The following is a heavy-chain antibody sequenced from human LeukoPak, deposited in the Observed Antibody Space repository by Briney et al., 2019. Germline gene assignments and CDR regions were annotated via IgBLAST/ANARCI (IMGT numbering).Heavy chain of an antibody. J-gene: IGHJ6*03. D-gene: IGHD3-10*01. CDR3: ARAPPLRGVIKNYYYYMDV. CDR1: GGSISSYY. Sequence: SETLSLTCTVSGGSISSYYWSWIRQPAGKGLEWIGRIYTSGSTNYNPSLKSRVTMSVDTSENQFSLKLSSVTAADTAVYYCARAPPLRGVIKNYYYYMDVWGKGTTVTVSS. V-gene: IGHV4-4*07. CDR2: IYTSGST.